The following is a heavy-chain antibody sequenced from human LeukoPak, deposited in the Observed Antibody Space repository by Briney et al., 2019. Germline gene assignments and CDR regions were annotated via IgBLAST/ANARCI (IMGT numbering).Heavy chain of an antibody. CDR1: GGTFSSYA. J-gene: IGHJ5*02. D-gene: IGHD2-15*01. Sequence: SVKVSCKASGGTFSSYAISWVRQAPGQGLEWMGGIIPIFGTANYAQKFQGRVTITTDESTSTAYMELSSLRSEDTAVYYCAISPKPYCSGGSCYRSSGWFDPWGQGTLVTVSS. CDR3: AISPKPYCSGGSCYRSSGWFDP. V-gene: IGHV1-69*05. CDR2: IIPIFGTA.